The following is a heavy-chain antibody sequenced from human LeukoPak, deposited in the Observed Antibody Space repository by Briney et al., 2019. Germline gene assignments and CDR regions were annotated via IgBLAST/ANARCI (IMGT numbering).Heavy chain of an antibody. D-gene: IGHD3-22*01. CDR2: IYTSGST. CDR3: ARVTYYYDSSGYPKGGYYFDY. V-gene: IGHV4-61*02. J-gene: IGHJ4*02. Sequence: SETLSLTCTVSGGSISSGSYYWSWIRQPAGKGLERLGRIYTSGSTNYNPSLKSRVTISVDTSKNQFSLKLSSVTAADTAVYYCARVTYYYDSSGYPKGGYYFDYWGQGTLVTVSS. CDR1: GGSISSGSYY.